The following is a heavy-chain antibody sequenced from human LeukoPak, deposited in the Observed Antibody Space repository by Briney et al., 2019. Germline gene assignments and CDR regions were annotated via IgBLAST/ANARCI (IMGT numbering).Heavy chain of an antibody. CDR2: IVVGSGNT. V-gene: IGHV1-58*02. Sequence: SVKVSCKASGFTFTSSAMQWVRQARGQRLEWIGWIVVGSGNTNYAQKFQERVTITRDMSTSTAYMGLSSLRSEDTAVYYCAANLKGYCTNGVCGFDYWGQGTLVTVSS. CDR3: AANLKGYCTNGVCGFDY. J-gene: IGHJ4*02. D-gene: IGHD2-8*01. CDR1: GFTFTSSA.